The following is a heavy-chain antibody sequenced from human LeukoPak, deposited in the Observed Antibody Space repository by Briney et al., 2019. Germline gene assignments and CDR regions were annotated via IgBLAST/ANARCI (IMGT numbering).Heavy chain of an antibody. Sequence: ASVKVSCKASGYTFTGYYMHWVRQAPGQGLEWMGRINPNSGGTNYAQKFQDRVTMTRDTSISTAYMELSRLRSDDTAVYYCARSRITMIVVVPHFDYWGQGTLVTVSS. CDR1: GYTFTGYY. CDR3: ARSRITMIVVVPHFDY. V-gene: IGHV1-2*06. D-gene: IGHD3-22*01. CDR2: INPNSGGT. J-gene: IGHJ4*02.